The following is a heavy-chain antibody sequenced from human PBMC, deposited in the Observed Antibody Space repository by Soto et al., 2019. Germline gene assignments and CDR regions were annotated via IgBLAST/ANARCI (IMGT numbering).Heavy chain of an antibody. J-gene: IGHJ5*02. Sequence: QVQLQQWGAGLLKPSETLSLTCAVYGGSFSGYYWSWIRQPPGKGLEWIGEINHSGSTNYNPSLKSRVTISVDTSKTQFSLKLSSVTAADTAVYYCARGVDTAMVRFDPWGQGTLVTVSS. D-gene: IGHD5-18*01. CDR1: GGSFSGYY. V-gene: IGHV4-34*01. CDR3: ARGVDTAMVRFDP. CDR2: INHSGST.